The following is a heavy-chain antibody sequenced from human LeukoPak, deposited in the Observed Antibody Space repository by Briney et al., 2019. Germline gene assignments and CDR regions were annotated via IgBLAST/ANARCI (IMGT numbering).Heavy chain of an antibody. J-gene: IGHJ6*02. CDR2: IYTSGST. Sequence: SETLSLTCTVSGGSISSYYWSWIRQPAGKGLEWIGRIYTSGSTNYNPSLKSRVTMSVDTSKNQFSLELSSVTAADTAVYYCARDQLYSSGWYYYYGMDVWGQGTTVTVSS. CDR3: ARDQLYSSGWYYYYGMDV. D-gene: IGHD6-19*01. CDR1: GGSISSYY. V-gene: IGHV4-4*07.